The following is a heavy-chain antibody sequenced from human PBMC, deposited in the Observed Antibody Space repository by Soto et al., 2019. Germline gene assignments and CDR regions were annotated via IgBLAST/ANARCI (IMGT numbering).Heavy chain of an antibody. CDR3: ARGGGYCTPTSCAIDS. CDR1: RFDFSSYE. Sequence: GGSLRLSCVASRFDFSSYEMSWVRQAAGKGLEWVSRVSLTGDRTNYAGSVKGRFAVSRDNFKNALYLEMDSLRPDDTAIYYCARGGGYCTPTSCAIDSWGRGTPVTVSS. J-gene: IGHJ4*02. CDR2: VSLTGDRT. V-gene: IGHV3-23*01. D-gene: IGHD2-8*01.